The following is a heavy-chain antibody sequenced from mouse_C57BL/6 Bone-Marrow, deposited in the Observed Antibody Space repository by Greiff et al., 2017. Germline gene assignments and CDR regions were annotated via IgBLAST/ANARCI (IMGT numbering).Heavy chain of an antibody. CDR3: ARLGTTVVGNAMDY. J-gene: IGHJ4*01. D-gene: IGHD1-1*01. CDR2: IDPSDSYT. CDR1: GYTFTSYW. V-gene: IGHV1-69*01. Sequence: VQLQQPGAELVMPGASVKLSCKASGYTFTSYWMHWVKQRPGQGLEWIGEIDPSDSYTNYNQKFKGKSTLTVDKSSSPAYMQLSSLTSEDSAVYYCARLGTTVVGNAMDYWGQGTSVTVSS.